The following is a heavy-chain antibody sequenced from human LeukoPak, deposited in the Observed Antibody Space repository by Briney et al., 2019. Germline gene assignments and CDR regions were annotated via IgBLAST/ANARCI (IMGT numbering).Heavy chain of an antibody. CDR3: AKYDSSNHYDDH. Sequence: PGGSLRLSCAASGFTFSSHAMSWVRQAPGKGLKWVSTISGSGGSTYYADSVKGRFTISRDNSKNTLYMQMNSLRAEDTAVYYCAKYDSSNHYDDHWGQGTLVAVSS. J-gene: IGHJ4*02. CDR2: ISGSGGST. V-gene: IGHV3-23*01. D-gene: IGHD3-22*01. CDR1: GFTFSSHA.